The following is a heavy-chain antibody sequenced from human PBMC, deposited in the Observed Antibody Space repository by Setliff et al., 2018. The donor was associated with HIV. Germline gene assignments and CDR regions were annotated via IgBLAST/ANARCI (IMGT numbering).Heavy chain of an antibody. V-gene: IGHV3-23*01. CDR1: GFTFSTYA. D-gene: IGHD1-1*01. CDR3: AKVATWTGTTYYFES. J-gene: IGHJ4*02. Sequence: PGGSLRLSCAASGFTFSTYAMSWVRQAPGKGLEWVSDISGIGSSTIYYADSVKGRFIISRDNAKNSLYLQMNSLRAADTAVYYCAKVATWTGTTYYFESWGQGTLVTVSS. CDR2: ISGIGSSTI.